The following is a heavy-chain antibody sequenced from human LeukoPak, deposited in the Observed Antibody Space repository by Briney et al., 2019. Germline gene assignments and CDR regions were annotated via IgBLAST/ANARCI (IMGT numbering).Heavy chain of an antibody. Sequence: ASVRVSCKTSGYTVTDYDIIWVRQAPGQGLEWMGRVSPYNGNTYYSQRFQDRVIITKDTSTGTAYMDLRDLRTDDSAMYYCARNGRVRRVVKDLFEYWGQGTLVAVSS. CDR2: VSPYNGNT. D-gene: IGHD3-10*01. CDR3: ARNGRVRRVVKDLFEY. CDR1: GYTVTDYD. J-gene: IGHJ4*02. V-gene: IGHV1-18*01.